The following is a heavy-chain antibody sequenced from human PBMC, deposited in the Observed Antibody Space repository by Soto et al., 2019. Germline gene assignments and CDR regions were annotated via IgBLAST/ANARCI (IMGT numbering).Heavy chain of an antibody. CDR2: IYSGGST. D-gene: IGHD3-10*01. J-gene: IGHJ6*02. Sequence: GGSLRLSCAASGFTVSSNYMSWVRQAPGKGLEWVSVIYSGGSTYYADSVKGRFTISRDNSKNTLYLQMNSLRAEDTAVYYCARVGSGSPLQEYYYYYSGMDVWGQGTTVTVSS. CDR1: GFTVSSNY. CDR3: ARVGSGSPLQEYYYYYSGMDV. V-gene: IGHV3-53*01.